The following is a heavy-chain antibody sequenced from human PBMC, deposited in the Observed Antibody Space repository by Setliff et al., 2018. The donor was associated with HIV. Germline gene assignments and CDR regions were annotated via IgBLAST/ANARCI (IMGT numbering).Heavy chain of an antibody. Sequence: KPSETLSLTCTVSGGSISSYYWSWIRQPPGKGLEWVGYIYYSGSTIYNPSLKSRVTISADTSKNKFSLNLSSVTAADTAVYYCARESGCSGGSCTYGYFDLWGRGTLVTVSS. CDR3: ARESGCSGGSCTYGYFDL. CDR2: IYYSGST. CDR1: GGSISSYY. D-gene: IGHD2-15*01. J-gene: IGHJ2*01. V-gene: IGHV4-59*01.